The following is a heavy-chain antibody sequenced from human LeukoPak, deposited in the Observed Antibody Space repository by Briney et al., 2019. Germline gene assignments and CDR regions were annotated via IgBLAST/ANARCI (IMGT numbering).Heavy chain of an antibody. CDR1: AFTFSNYW. Sequence: PGGSLRLSCAASAFTFSNYWMYWVRQAPGKGLVWVSRITGDGRTTTYADSVKGRFTISRDNAKNTLYLQMNSLRAEDTAVYYCARGGIYSFDYWGQGVPVTVSS. D-gene: IGHD2/OR15-2a*01. J-gene: IGHJ4*02. CDR2: ITGDGRTT. CDR3: ARGGIYSFDY. V-gene: IGHV3-74*01.